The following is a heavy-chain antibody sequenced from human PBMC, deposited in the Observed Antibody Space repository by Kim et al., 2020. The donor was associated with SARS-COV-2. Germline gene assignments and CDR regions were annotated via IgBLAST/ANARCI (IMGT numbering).Heavy chain of an antibody. J-gene: IGHJ4*02. CDR3: AHRRGSSWYYYFDY. V-gene: IGHV2-5*01. D-gene: IGHD6-13*01. Sequence: SPSLKSRLTITKDTSKNPVVLTMTNMDPVDTATYYCAHRRGSSWYYYFDYWGQGTLVTVSS.